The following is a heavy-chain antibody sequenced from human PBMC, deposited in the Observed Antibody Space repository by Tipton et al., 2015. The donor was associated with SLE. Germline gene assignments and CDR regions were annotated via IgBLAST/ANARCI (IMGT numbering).Heavy chain of an antibody. V-gene: IGHV3-74*01. CDR3: ARDMSSDRDNWWGEFDY. CDR1: GFTFSNYW. Sequence: SLRLSCAASGFTFSNYWMHWVRQAPGEGLVWVSRINSDGNRIRSADSVTGRFTISRDNAKNTLYLQMNSLRADDTAVYYCARDMSSDRDNWWGEFDYWGQGTLVTVSS. CDR2: INSDGNRI. D-gene: IGHD3-16*01. J-gene: IGHJ4*02.